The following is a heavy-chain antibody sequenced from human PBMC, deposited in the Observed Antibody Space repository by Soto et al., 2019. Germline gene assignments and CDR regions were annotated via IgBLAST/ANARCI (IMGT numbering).Heavy chain of an antibody. CDR2: INQDGSEK. CDR3: ARGSAWAFDY. V-gene: IGHV3-7*01. Sequence: EVQLVESGGGLVQPGGSLRLSCAASGFSFSNIWMKWVRQAPGKGLDWVANINQDGSEKYYVDSVKGRFTISRDNAKNSLYLQMNSLRAEDTAVYYCARGSAWAFDYWGQGTLATVSS. CDR1: GFSFSNIW. D-gene: IGHD6-19*01. J-gene: IGHJ4*02.